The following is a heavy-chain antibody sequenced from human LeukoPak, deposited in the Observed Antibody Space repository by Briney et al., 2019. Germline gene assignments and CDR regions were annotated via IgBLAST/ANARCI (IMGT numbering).Heavy chain of an antibody. D-gene: IGHD6-13*01. CDR1: GFTFSSYA. CDR3: AKRIATAGPYFDY. Sequence: GGSLRLSCAASGFTFSSYAMSWVRQAPRMGLEWVSAISASGGSTYYADSVKGRFTISRDSSKSTLYLQMNTLRAEDTAVYYCAKRIATAGPYFDYWGQGALLTVSS. J-gene: IGHJ4*02. V-gene: IGHV3-23*01. CDR2: ISASGGST.